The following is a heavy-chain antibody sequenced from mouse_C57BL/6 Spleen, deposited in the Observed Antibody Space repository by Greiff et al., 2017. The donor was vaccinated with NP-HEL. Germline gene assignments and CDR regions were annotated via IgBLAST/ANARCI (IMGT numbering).Heavy chain of an antibody. V-gene: IGHV1-55*01. CDR2: IYPGSGST. Sequence: QVQLQQPGAELVKPGASVKMSCKASGYTFTSYWITWVKQRPGQGLEWIGDIYPGSGSTNYNEKFKSKATLTVDTSSSTAYMQLSSLTSEDSAVYYCARGDSYLLLRRYYFDYWGQGTTLTVSS. CDR1: GYTFTSYW. CDR3: ARGDSYLLLRRYYFDY. D-gene: IGHD1-1*01. J-gene: IGHJ2*01.